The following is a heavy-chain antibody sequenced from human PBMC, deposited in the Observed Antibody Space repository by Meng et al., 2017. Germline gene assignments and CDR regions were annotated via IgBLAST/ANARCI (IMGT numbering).Heavy chain of an antibody. D-gene: IGHD3-22*01. CDR2: INSDGSST. J-gene: IGHJ5*02. V-gene: IGHV3-74*01. CDR1: GFTFSSYW. Sequence: GESLKISCAASGFTFSSYWMHWVRQAPGKGLVWVSRINSDGSSTSYADSVKGRFTISRDNAKNTLYLQMNSLRAEDTAVYYCARGGEDYDRSGYYQSWGQGTLVTVSS. CDR3: ARGGEDYDRSGYYQS.